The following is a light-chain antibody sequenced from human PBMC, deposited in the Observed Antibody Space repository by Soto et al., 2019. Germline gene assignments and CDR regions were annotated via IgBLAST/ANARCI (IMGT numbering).Light chain of an antibody. V-gene: IGKV3-20*01. CDR2: GAS. J-gene: IGKJ5*01. CDR3: QQDGSSRIT. CDR1: QSVSSSS. Sequence: EIVLTQSPGTLSLSPGERATLSCRAGQSVSSSSLAWYQQKPGQAPRLLIYGASSRATGIPDRFSGSGSGTDFTLTISRLEPEDFAVYYCQQDGSSRITFGQGTRLEIK.